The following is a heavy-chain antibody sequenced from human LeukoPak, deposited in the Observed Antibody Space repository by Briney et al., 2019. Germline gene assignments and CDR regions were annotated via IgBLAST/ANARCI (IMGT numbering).Heavy chain of an antibody. D-gene: IGHD6-6*01. CDR3: ARGSAAARQGGRYYFDY. V-gene: IGHV4-59*01. CDR2: IYYSGST. J-gene: IGHJ4*02. CDR1: GGSISSYY. Sequence: SETLSLTCTVSGGSISSYYWSWIRQPPGKGLEWIGYIYYSGSTNYNPSLKSRVTISVDTSKNQFSLKLSSVTAADTAVYYCARGSAAARQGGRYYFDYWGQGTLVTVSS.